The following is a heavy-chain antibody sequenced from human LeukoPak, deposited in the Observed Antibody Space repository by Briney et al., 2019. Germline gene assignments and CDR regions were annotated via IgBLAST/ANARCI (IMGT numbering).Heavy chain of an antibody. CDR1: GGSISSGGYS. CDR3: ARAKSSSAYYYDSSGHLFDY. J-gene: IGHJ4*02. Sequence: PSETLSLTCAVSGGSISSGGYSWSWIRQPPGKGLEWIGYIYHSGSTYYNPSLKSRVTISVDRSKNQFSLKLSSVTAADTAVYYCARAKSSSAYYYDSSGHLFDYWGQGTLVTVSS. V-gene: IGHV4-30-2*01. D-gene: IGHD3-22*01. CDR2: IYHSGST.